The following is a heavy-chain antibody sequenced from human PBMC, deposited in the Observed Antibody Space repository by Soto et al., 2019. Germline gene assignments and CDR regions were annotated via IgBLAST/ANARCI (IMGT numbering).Heavy chain of an antibody. J-gene: IGHJ4*02. CDR1: GFTFSSYA. V-gene: IGHV3-23*01. CDR2: ISGSGGST. Sequence: EVQLLESGGGLVQPGGSLRLSCAASGFTFSSYAMSWVRQAPGKGLEWVSAISGSGGSTYYADSVKGRFTISRDNSKNTLYLPMNSLRAEDTAVYYCAKDPIVVVVAAYDYWGQGTLVTVSS. D-gene: IGHD2-15*01. CDR3: AKDPIVVVVAAYDY.